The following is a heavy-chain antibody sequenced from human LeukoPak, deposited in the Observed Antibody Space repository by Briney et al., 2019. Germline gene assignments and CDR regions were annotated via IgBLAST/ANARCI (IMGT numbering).Heavy chain of an antibody. V-gene: IGHV1-2*02. Sequence: APVKVSCKASGYTFVGYYLHWVRQAPGQGLEWMAWIGPYTGNTHYAQKFQGGITVTRDTSVSTTYMELSWLTSDDTARYYCAREYSASEHWGQGTLVTVSS. J-gene: IGHJ4*02. CDR2: IGPYTGNT. D-gene: IGHD5-12*01. CDR1: GYTFVGYY. CDR3: AREYSASEH.